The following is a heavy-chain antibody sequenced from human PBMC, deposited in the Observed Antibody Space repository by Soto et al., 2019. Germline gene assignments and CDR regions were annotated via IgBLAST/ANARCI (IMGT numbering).Heavy chain of an antibody. Sequence: SETLSLTCAVYGGSFSGYYWSWIRQPPGKGLEWIGEINHSGSTNYNPSLKSRVTISVDTSKNQFSLKLSSVTAADTAVYYCARGVELGYCSGGGCYSGVYFQHWGQGTLVTVSS. D-gene: IGHD2-15*01. CDR3: ARGVELGYCSGGGCYSGVYFQH. CDR2: INHSGST. CDR1: GGSFSGYY. V-gene: IGHV4-34*01. J-gene: IGHJ1*01.